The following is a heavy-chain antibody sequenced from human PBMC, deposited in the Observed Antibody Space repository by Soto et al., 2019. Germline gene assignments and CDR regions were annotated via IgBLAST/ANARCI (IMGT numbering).Heavy chain of an antibody. CDR3: AREVMFWSGYYHYYFDY. Sequence: KGLEWVSSISSSSSYIYYADSMKGRITISRDNAKNSLYLQMNSLRAEDTAVYYCAREVMFWSGYYHYYFDYWGQGTLVTVSS. CDR2: ISSSSSYI. D-gene: IGHD3-3*01. V-gene: IGHV3-21*01. J-gene: IGHJ4*02.